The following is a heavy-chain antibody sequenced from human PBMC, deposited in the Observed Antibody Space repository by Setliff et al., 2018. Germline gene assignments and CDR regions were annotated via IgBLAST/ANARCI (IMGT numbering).Heavy chain of an antibody. CDR3: ARRGYYDSSGVDGFDI. D-gene: IGHD3-22*01. J-gene: IGHJ3*02. CDR1: GGSISSGSNY. V-gene: IGHV4-61*09. Sequence: PSETLSLTCTVSGGSISSGSNYWSWIRQPAGKGLEWIGQIYSSGSSNYNPSLKSRLTISVDTSKNQFSLRLTSVTAADTAVYYCARRGYYDSSGVDGFDIWGQGTVVTVSS. CDR2: IYSSGSS.